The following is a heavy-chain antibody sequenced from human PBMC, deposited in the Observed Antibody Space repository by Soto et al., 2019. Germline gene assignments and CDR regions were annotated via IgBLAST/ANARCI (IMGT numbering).Heavy chain of an antibody. J-gene: IGHJ4*02. V-gene: IGHV3-23*01. D-gene: IGHD1-26*01. CDR3: AKGQKWELPFDY. CDR2: FSGTTSST. Sequence: GGSLRLSCAASGFIFSSYAMSWVRQAPGKGLEWVSAFSGTTSSTYYADSVKGRFTISRDNSKNTLYLQMNSLKAEDTAVYYCAKGQKWELPFDYWGQGALVTVSS. CDR1: GFIFSSYA.